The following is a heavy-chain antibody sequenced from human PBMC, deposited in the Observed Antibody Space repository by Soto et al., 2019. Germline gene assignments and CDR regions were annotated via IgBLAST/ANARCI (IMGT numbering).Heavy chain of an antibody. CDR2: ISYDGSNK. V-gene: IGHV3-30*18. J-gene: IGHJ6*03. CDR1: GFTFSSYG. D-gene: IGHD6-6*01. Sequence: QVQLVESGGGVVQPGRSLRLSCAASGFTFSSYGMHWVRQAPGKGLEWVAVISYDGSNKYYADSVKGRFTISRDNSKNTLYLQMNSLRAEDTDVYYCAKDGRAGYSSSPRGNYYYYYMDVWGKGTTVTVSS. CDR3: AKDGRAGYSSSPRGNYYYYYMDV.